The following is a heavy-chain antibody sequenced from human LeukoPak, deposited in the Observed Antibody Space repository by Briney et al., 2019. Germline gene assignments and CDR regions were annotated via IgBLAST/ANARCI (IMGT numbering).Heavy chain of an antibody. CDR3: ARGPSLYYYDSSGYWPPDY. V-gene: IGHV3-7*03. D-gene: IGHD3-22*01. CDR1: GFTFSSYW. J-gene: IGHJ4*02. CDR2: IKQDGSEK. Sequence: GGSMRLSCAASGFTFSSYWMSWVRQAPGKGLEWVANIKQDGSEKYYVDSVKGRFTISRDNAKNSLYLQMNSLRAEDTAVYYCARGPSLYYYDSSGYWPPDYWGQGTLVTVSS.